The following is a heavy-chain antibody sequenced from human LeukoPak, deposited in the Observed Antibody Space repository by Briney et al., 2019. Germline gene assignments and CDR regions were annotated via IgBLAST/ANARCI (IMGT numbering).Heavy chain of an antibody. CDR1: GGSFSGYY. D-gene: IGHD6-19*01. J-gene: IGHJ4*02. V-gene: IGHV4-34*01. CDR3: ARQQWLRVWDY. CDR2: INHSGST. Sequence: PSETLSLTCAVYGGSFSGYYWSWIRQPPGKGLEWIGEINHSGSTNYNPSLKSRVTISVDTSKNQFSLKLSSVTAADTAVYYCARQQWLRVWDYWGQGTLVTVSS.